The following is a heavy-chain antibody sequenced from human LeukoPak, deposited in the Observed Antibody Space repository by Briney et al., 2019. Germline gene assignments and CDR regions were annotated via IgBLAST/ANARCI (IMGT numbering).Heavy chain of an antibody. Sequence: SVKVSCKASGGTFSSYAISWVRQAPGQGLEWMGGIIPIFGTANYAQKFQGRVTITADKSTSTAYMELSSLRSEDTAVYYCARGVSYGSGQADYYYYMDVWGKGTTVTISS. D-gene: IGHD3-10*01. CDR1: GGTFSSYA. J-gene: IGHJ6*03. CDR2: IIPIFGTA. CDR3: ARGVSYGSGQADYYYYMDV. V-gene: IGHV1-69*06.